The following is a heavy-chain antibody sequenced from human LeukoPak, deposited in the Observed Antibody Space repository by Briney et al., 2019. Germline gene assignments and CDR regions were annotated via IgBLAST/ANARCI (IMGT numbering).Heavy chain of an antibody. Sequence: ASVKVSCKASGYTFTGYYMHWVRQAPGQGLEWMGGIIPIFGTANYAKKFQGRVTITADKSTSTAYMELSSLRSEDTAVYYCARVDYGGGVDYWGQGTLVTVSS. CDR2: IIPIFGTA. D-gene: IGHD4-23*01. CDR1: GYTFTGYY. V-gene: IGHV1-69*06. J-gene: IGHJ4*02. CDR3: ARVDYGGGVDY.